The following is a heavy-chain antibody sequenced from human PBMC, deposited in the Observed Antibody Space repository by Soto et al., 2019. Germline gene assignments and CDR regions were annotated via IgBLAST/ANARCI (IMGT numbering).Heavy chain of an antibody. CDR1: GTSISSTFW. CDR2: VYHSGST. Sequence: SETLSLTCAVSGTSISSTFWWTWVRQPPGKGLEWIGEVYHSGSTKYNPSLKSRVTISVDKSKNQFSLELRAVTAADTAVYYCATLPPRIVVVKTEIPTWGQGTLVTVSS. J-gene: IGHJ5*02. V-gene: IGHV4-4*02. CDR3: ATLPPRIVVVKTEIPT. D-gene: IGHD2-15*01.